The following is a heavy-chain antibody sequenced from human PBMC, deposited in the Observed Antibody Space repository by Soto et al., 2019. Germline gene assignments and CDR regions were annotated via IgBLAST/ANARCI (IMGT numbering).Heavy chain of an antibody. V-gene: IGHV3-23*01. CDR3: AKESRGSLDL. CDR1: GFTFTDYA. Sequence: VGSLRLSCAASGFTFTDYAMDWVRQAPGKGLEWVSDISASGGTTYYADSVRGRFTISRDNSKKTLYLEMNSLRAEDTAVYYCAKESRGSLDLWGQGTMVTVSS. J-gene: IGHJ3*01. D-gene: IGHD5-12*01. CDR2: ISASGGTT.